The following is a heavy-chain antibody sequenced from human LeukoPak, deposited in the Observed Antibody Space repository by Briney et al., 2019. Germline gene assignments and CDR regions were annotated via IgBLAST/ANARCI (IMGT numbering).Heavy chain of an antibody. Sequence: PGGSLRLSCAASGFTFSSYSMNWVRQAPGKGLEWVSSISGSSSYIYYADSVKGRFTISRDNAKNSLYLQMNSLRAEDTAVYYCARWYEYGDYVSSDYYYYMDVWGKGTTVTVYS. CDR2: ISGSSSYI. CDR1: GFTFSSYS. CDR3: ARWYEYGDYVSSDYYYYMDV. D-gene: IGHD4-17*01. J-gene: IGHJ6*03. V-gene: IGHV3-21*01.